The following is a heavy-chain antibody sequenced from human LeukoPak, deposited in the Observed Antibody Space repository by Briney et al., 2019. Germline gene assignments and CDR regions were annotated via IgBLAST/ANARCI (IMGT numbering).Heavy chain of an antibody. D-gene: IGHD6-19*01. CDR2: ISYDGSNK. V-gene: IGHV3-30*04. CDR1: GFTFSSYA. Sequence: GALRLSCAASGFTFSSYAIHWVRQAPGKGLEWVAVISYDGSNKHYADSVKGRFTISRDNSKNTLYLQMNSLRAEDTAVYYCARGKWLATSYFDYWGQGTLVTVSS. CDR3: ARGKWLATSYFDY. J-gene: IGHJ4*02.